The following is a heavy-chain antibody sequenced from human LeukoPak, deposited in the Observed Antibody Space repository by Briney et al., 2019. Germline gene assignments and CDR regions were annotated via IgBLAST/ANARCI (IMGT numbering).Heavy chain of an antibody. V-gene: IGHV4-31*03. J-gene: IGHJ4*02. CDR3: ARVVPTVTTSSITHFDY. CDR1: GGSISSGGYY. CDR2: IYYSGST. Sequence: PSETLSLTCTVSGGSISSGGYYWRWIRQHPGKGLEWIGYIYYSGSTYYNPSLKSRVTISVDTSKNQFSLKLSSVTAADTAVYYCARVVPTVTTSSITHFDYWGQGTLVTVSS. D-gene: IGHD4-17*01.